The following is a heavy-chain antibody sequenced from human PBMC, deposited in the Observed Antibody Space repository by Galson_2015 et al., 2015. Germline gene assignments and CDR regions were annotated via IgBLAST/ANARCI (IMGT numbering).Heavy chain of an antibody. J-gene: IGHJ2*01. CDR1: GFTFSTYA. CDR3: TRDGQRFGELLLRYSDL. D-gene: IGHD3-10*01. CDR2: ISYDGINK. Sequence: SLRLSCAASGFTFSTYAMHWVRQAPGRGLEWVAVISYDGINKYYADSVKGRFTVSRDNSKNTLSLQMNSLRAEDTALYYCTRDGQRFGELLLRYSDLWGRGTLVTVSS. V-gene: IGHV3-30-3*01.